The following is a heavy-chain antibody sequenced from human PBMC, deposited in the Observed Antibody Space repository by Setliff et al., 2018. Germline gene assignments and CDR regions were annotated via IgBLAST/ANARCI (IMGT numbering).Heavy chain of an antibody. D-gene: IGHD5-12*01. J-gene: IGHJ1*01. CDR3: ARGNPAERYEY. V-gene: IGHV1-18*01. CDR2: ISLYDGHT. CDR1: GYTFTSYD. Sequence: GASVKVSCKASGYTFTSYDINWVRQAPGQGLEWMGFISLYDGHTNYAQNFQGRLTVTTDTSTSTAYMELSSLRFDDTAVYYCARGNPAERYEYWGQGTLVTVSS.